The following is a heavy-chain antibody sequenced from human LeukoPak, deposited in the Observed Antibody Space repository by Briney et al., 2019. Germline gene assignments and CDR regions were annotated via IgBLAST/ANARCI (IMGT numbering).Heavy chain of an antibody. V-gene: IGHV3-48*03. Sequence: GGSLRLSCAASGFTFSSYEMNWVRQAPGKGLEWVSYISGSGNTIYYADSTKGRFAVSRDNAKNSLYLQMNSLRAEDTAVYYCARPGRPGDAFDVWGQGTMVTVSS. J-gene: IGHJ3*01. CDR2: ISGSGNTI. CDR1: GFTFSSYE. CDR3: ARPGRPGDAFDV.